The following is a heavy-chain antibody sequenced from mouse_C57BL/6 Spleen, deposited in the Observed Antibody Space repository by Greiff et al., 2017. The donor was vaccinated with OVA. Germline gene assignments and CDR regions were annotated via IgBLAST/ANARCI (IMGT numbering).Heavy chain of an antibody. CDR2: IDPETGGT. CDR1: GYTFTDYE. D-gene: IGHD2-5*01. J-gene: IGHJ2*01. Sequence: VQLVESGAELVRPGASVTLSCKASGYTFTDYEMHWVKQTPVHGLEWIGAIDPETGGTAYNQKFKGKAILTADKSSSTAYMELRSLTSDDSAVYYCTREGGYSNPYYFDYWGQGTTLTVSS. CDR3: TREGGYSNPYYFDY. V-gene: IGHV1-15*01.